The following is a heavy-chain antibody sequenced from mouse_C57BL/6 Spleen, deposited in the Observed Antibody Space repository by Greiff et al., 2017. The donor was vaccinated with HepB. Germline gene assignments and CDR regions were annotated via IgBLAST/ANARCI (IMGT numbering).Heavy chain of an antibody. CDR3: ARSYYSNSYYFDY. CDR2: IYPGDGDT. J-gene: IGHJ2*01. CDR1: GYAFSSSW. D-gene: IGHD2-5*01. Sequence: LQESGPELVKPGASVKISCKASGYAFSSSWMNWVKQRPGKGLEWIGRIYPGDGDTNYNGKFKGKATLTADKSSSTAYMQLSSLTSEDSAVYFCARSYYSNSYYFDYWGQGTTLTVSS. V-gene: IGHV1-82*01.